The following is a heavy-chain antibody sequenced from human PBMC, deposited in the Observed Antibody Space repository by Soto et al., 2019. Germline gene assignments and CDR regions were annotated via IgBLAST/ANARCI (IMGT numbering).Heavy chain of an antibody. CDR1: GGTFSSYS. Sequence: QVQLVQSGAEVKKPGSSVKVSCKASGGTFSSYSINWVRQAPGQGLEWMGEIIPIFGTANYAQKFQGRVTITADKSTSTAYMELSSLRSEDTAVYSCARDGGRHSGGIDYWGQGTLVTVSS. CDR3: ARDGGRHSGGIDY. J-gene: IGHJ4*02. V-gene: IGHV1-69*06. D-gene: IGHD1-26*01. CDR2: IIPIFGTA.